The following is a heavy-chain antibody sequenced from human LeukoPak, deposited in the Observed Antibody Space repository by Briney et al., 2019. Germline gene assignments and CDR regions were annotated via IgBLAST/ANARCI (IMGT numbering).Heavy chain of an antibody. J-gene: IGHJ6*02. D-gene: IGHD5-12*01. V-gene: IGHV3-30-3*01. CDR2: ISYDGSNK. Sequence: GGSLRPSCAASGFTFSSYAMHWVRQAPGKGLEWVAVISYDGSNKYYADSVKGRFTISRDNSKNTLYLQMNSLRAEDTAVYYCARDFQFSWLPSSHYGMDVWGQGTTVTVSS. CDR1: GFTFSSYA. CDR3: ARDFQFSWLPSSHYGMDV.